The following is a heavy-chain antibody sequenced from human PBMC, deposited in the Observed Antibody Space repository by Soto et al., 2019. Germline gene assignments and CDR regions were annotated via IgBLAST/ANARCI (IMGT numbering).Heavy chain of an antibody. D-gene: IGHD5-12*01. J-gene: IGHJ4*02. CDR2: IYYSGST. Sequence: PSGTPSPTRPFSGGSISSYYWSWIPQPPGKGLEWIGYIYYSGSTNYNPSLKSRVTISVDTSKNQFSLKLSSVTAADTAVYYCARLGYGGYDSIDYWGQGTLVTVSS. V-gene: IGHV4-59*08. CDR1: GGSISSYY. CDR3: ARLGYGGYDSIDY.